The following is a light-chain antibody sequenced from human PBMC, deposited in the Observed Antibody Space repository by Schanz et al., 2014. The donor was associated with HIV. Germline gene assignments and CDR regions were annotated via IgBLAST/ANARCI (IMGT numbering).Light chain of an antibody. Sequence: SALTQPASVSGSPGQSITISCTGTSSDIGGYDVVSWYQQHPDKAPKLIIYDVTTRPSGISYRFSGSKSGNTASLTISGLQAEDEADYYCSSFRNTNTVVFGGGTKVTVL. V-gene: IGLV2-14*03. CDR2: DVT. J-gene: IGLJ3*02. CDR3: SSFRNTNTVV. CDR1: SSDIGGYDV.